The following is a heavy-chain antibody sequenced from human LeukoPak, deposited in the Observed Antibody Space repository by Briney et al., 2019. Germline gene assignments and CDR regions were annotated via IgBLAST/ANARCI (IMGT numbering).Heavy chain of an antibody. CDR2: IGSDGKT. Sequence: PGGSLRLSCEASGFTFSAYAMTCVRQAPGKGLEWVSSIGSDGKTHYSESVKGRFAISRDNSKSMVFLQLNSVRAEDTALYYCARDLHYYVAVDVWGQGTTVTVSS. CDR3: ARDLHYYVAVDV. CDR1: GFTFSAYA. J-gene: IGHJ6*02. V-gene: IGHV3-23*01. D-gene: IGHD3-10*02.